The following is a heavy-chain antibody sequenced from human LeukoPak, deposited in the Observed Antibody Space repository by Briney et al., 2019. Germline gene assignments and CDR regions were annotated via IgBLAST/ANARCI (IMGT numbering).Heavy chain of an antibody. Sequence: SETLSLTCTVSGGSISSSHYYWGWIRQPPGKGLEWIGSIFYSGSTYYNTSLKSRVTISVDTSKNQFSLKLSSMTAADTAVYYCARVLKKYYYDSSGYSTTHWFDPWGQGTLVTVSS. J-gene: IGHJ5*02. CDR1: GGSISSSHYY. CDR3: ARVLKKYYYDSSGYSTTHWFDP. D-gene: IGHD3-22*01. V-gene: IGHV4-39*07. CDR2: IFYSGST.